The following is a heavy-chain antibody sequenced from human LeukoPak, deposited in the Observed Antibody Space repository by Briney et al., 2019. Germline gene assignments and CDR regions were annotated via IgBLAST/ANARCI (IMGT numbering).Heavy chain of an antibody. CDR3: VRLPGRTTTSRPFDY. D-gene: IGHD1/OR15-1a*01. J-gene: IGHJ4*02. V-gene: IGHV4-59*08. CDR1: GGSISSYY. CDR2: IYYSGNT. Sequence: SETLSLTCTVSGGSISSYYWAWIRQPPGDGLEWIGFIYYSGNTNYNPPLKSRVTISIDTSKNQFSLNLTSVTAADTAVYYCVRLPGRTTTSRPFDYWGRGALVTVSS.